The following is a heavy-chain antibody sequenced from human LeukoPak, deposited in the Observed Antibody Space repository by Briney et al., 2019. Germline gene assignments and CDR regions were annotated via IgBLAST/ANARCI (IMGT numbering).Heavy chain of an antibody. V-gene: IGHV3-21*01. CDR1: GFTFSSYS. D-gene: IGHD5-18*01. CDR2: ISSSSSYI. Sequence: GGSLRLSCAASGFTFSSYSMNWVRQAPGKGLEWVSSISSSSSYIYYADSVKGRFTISRDNAKNSLYLQMSSLRAEDTAVYYCARVPNTAGFYFDYWGQGTLVTVSS. CDR3: ARVPNTAGFYFDY. J-gene: IGHJ4*02.